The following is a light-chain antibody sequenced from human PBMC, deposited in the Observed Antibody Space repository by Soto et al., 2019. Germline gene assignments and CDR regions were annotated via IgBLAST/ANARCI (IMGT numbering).Light chain of an antibody. CDR2: TTS. CDR1: QDISSW. V-gene: IGKV1-12*01. Sequence: DIQMTQSPSFVSASVGDRVTVTCRASQDISSWLAWYQQKPGKAPKLLIYTTSTLGSGVPSRFSGSRSGTDFTLTISGLQPEAFATYYCQHANRFPITFGQGTRLEIK. J-gene: IGKJ5*01. CDR3: QHANRFPIT.